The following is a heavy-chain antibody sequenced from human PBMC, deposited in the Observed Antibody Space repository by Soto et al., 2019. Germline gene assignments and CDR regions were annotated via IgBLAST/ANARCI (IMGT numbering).Heavy chain of an antibody. J-gene: IGHJ4*02. CDR3: AREIAVAGSRPFDY. CDR1: GYTFTAYY. D-gene: IGHD6-19*01. V-gene: IGHV1-2*02. CDR2: INPNSGGT. Sequence: ASVKVSCKASGYTFTAYYIHWVRQAPGQGLEWMGWINPNSGGTNSAQKFQGRVTLTWDTSISTAYMDLSRLRSDDPAVYYCAREIAVAGSRPFDYWRQGTPVTVSS.